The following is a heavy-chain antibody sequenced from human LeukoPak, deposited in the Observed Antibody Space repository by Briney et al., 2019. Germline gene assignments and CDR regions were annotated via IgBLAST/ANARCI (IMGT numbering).Heavy chain of an antibody. Sequence: GGSLRLSCAASGFTFSSYDMHWVRQATGKGLEWVSAIGTAGDTYYPGSVKGRFTISRENAKNFLYLQMNSLRAGDTAVYYCARGGDYDAFDIWGQGTMVTVSS. CDR2: IGTAGDT. V-gene: IGHV3-13*01. CDR3: ARGGDYDAFDI. D-gene: IGHD4-17*01. CDR1: GFTFSSYD. J-gene: IGHJ3*02.